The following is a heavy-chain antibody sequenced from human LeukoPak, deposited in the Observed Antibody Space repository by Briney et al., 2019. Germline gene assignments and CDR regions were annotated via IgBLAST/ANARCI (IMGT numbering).Heavy chain of an antibody. CDR1: GSIFTSIW. CDR3: ARRASSASDY. CDR2: IYPGDADT. J-gene: IGHJ4*02. Sequence: GESLQISSQGAGSIFTSIWIGWARQVPEKGLEWMGIIYPGDADTKYSPSFQGQVTLSVDKSITTAYLQRSSLKASDTVMYYCARRASSASDYWGQGTLVTVSP. V-gene: IGHV5-51*01.